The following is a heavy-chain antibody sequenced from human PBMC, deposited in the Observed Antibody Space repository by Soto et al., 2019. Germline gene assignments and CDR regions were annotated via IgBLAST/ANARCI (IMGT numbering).Heavy chain of an antibody. CDR1: GYIARFY. V-gene: IGHV4-59*01. CDR3: ARRNFGNYDHYFDS. J-gene: IGHJ4*02. CDR2: ISYSGST. Sequence: GYIARFYWSRIKKKTGKGLEWIGYISYSGSTNYNPSLKSRVSISVDMSKNQFSLKLSSVTAADTAVYYCARRNFGNYDHYFDSWGQGTLVTVPS. D-gene: IGHD4-17*01.